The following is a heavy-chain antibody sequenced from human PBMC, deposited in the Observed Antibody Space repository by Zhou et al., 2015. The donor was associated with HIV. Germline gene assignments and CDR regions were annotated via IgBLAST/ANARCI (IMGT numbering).Heavy chain of an antibody. CDR3: ARSSVNHDNAFDL. D-gene: IGHD1-14*01. V-gene: IGHV1-2*02. CDR2: VNPETGAT. CDR1: GYSFTAYY. J-gene: IGHJ3*01. Sequence: QVQLVQSGAEVKKPGASVKVSCKASGYSFTAYYIHWLRQAPGQRLEWMGWVNPETGATLYEQKFQGRVTMTRDLSITTTYMELNRLTSEDAAVYFCARSSVNHDNAFDLWGQGTKVIVSS.